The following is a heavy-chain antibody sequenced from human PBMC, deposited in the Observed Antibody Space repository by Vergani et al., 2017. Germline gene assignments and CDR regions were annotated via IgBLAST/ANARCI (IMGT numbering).Heavy chain of an antibody. CDR1: GFTFSSYA. CDR3: AREYPINAKWPTFDY. V-gene: IGHV3-30-3*01. J-gene: IGHJ4*02. CDR2: ISYDGSNK. Sequence: QVQLVESGGGVVQPGRSLRLSCAASGFTFSSYAMHWVRQAPGKGLEWVAVISYDGSNKYYADSVEGRFTISRDNSKNTLYLQMNSLRAEDTAVYYCAREYPINAKWPTFDYWGQGTLVTASS. D-gene: IGHD2-8*01.